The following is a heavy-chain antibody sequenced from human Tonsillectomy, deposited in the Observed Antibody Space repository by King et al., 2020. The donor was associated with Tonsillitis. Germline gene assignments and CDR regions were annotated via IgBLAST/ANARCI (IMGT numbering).Heavy chain of an antibody. J-gene: IGHJ6*02. D-gene: IGHD1-1*01. CDR1: GFTFSSSA. V-gene: IGHV3-23*04. Sequence: VQLVESGGGLVQPGGSLRLSCAASGFTFSSSAMSWVRQAPGKGLEWVSAISGSGGSTYYADPVKGRFTISRDNSKNTLYLQMNSLRAEDTAVYYCAKTTRLEDYYYGMDVWGQGTTVTVSS. CDR3: AKTTRLEDYYYGMDV. CDR2: ISGSGGST.